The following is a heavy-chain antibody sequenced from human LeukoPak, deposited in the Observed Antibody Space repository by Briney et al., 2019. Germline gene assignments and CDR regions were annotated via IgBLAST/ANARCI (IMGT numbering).Heavy chain of an antibody. Sequence: SETLSLTCPISGGSISNNNYYWGWIRQPPGKGLEWVGSIFYSGSTYYNPSLKSRVTISVDTSKNQFSLKLTSVTAADTAVYYCARHPLLPTAPWVPNYFDYWGQGTLVTVSS. CDR2: IFYSGST. V-gene: IGHV4-39*01. D-gene: IGHD5-18*01. CDR3: ARHPLLPTAPWVPNYFDY. J-gene: IGHJ4*02. CDR1: GGSISNNNYY.